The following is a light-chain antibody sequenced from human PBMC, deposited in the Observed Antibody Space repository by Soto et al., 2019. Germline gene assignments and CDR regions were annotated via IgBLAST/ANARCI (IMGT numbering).Light chain of an antibody. J-gene: IGLJ2*01. CDR2: RNT. CDR1: TSNIGSDT. V-gene: IGLV1-44*01. Sequence: QSVLTQPPSASGTPGQRVTISCSGSTSNIGSDTVNWYQQLPGTAPKLLIYRNTQRPSGVPDRFSGSKSGASASLAISGLQSEDEADYYCASWHDSLDVVVFGGGTQLTVL. CDR3: ASWHDSLDVVV.